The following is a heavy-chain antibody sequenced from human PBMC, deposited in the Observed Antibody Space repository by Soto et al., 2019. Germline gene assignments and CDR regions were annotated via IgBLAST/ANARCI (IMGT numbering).Heavy chain of an antibody. Sequence: EVQLVESGGGLIQPGGSVRLSCAASGFTVTSNYMSWVRQAPGKGLEWVSVIYSGGSTYYADSVKGRFTISRDNSKNTLYLQMNSLRAEDTAVYYCARAQYYDSSGYYGDWGQGTLVTVSS. D-gene: IGHD3-22*01. CDR2: IYSGGST. J-gene: IGHJ4*02. V-gene: IGHV3-53*01. CDR1: GFTVTSNY. CDR3: ARAQYYDSSGYYGD.